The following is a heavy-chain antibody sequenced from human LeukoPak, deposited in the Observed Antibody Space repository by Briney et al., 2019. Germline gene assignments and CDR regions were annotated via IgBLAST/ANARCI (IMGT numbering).Heavy chain of an antibody. D-gene: IGHD3-16*01. CDR3: ARGGADYDPWDYYGMDV. CDR2: IYTSGRT. V-gene: IGHV4-4*07. CDR1: GGSISSYY. J-gene: IGHJ6*02. Sequence: SETLSLTCTVSGGSISSYYWSWVRQPAGKGLEWIGRIYTSGRTNYNPSLKSRVTISVDTSKNQFSLKLSSVTAADTAVYYCARGGADYDPWDYYGMDVWGQGTTVTASS.